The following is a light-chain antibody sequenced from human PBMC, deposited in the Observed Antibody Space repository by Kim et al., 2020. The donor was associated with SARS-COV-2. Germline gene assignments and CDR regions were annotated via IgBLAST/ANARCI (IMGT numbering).Light chain of an antibody. CDR3: QTWGTGSGV. V-gene: IGLV4-69*01. CDR1: SGHSSYA. CDR2: LNSDGRH. J-gene: IGLJ2*01. Sequence: QLVLTQSPSAPASLGASVKLTCTLSSGHSSYAIAWHQQQPEKSPRYLMKLNSDGRHSKGDGIPDRFSGSSSGAERYLTISSLQSGDEADYYCQTWGTGSGVFGGGTQLSVL.